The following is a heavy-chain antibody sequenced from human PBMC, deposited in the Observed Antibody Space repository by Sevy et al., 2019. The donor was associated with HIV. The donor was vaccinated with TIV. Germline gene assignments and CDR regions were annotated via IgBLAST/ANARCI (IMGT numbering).Heavy chain of an antibody. CDR1: GFIFSNFA. J-gene: IGHJ1*01. Sequence: GGYLRLSCAASGFIFSNFAMHWVRQAPGKGLEWVVVTSYDGSHKYYADSVKGRFTVSRDNSRNILSLEMNSLRRDDTAVYYCARGENNDEFFQYWGQGTLVTVSS. CDR3: ARGENNDEFFQY. D-gene: IGHD1-26*01. CDR2: TSYDGSHK. V-gene: IGHV3-30*04.